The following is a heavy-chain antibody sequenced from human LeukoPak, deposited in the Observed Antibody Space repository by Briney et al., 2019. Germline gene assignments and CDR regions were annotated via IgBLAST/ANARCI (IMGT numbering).Heavy chain of an antibody. CDR2: IYYSGST. CDR3: ARGSAYYYGSGSSHDY. V-gene: IGHV4-59*01. J-gene: IGHJ4*02. CDR1: GGSISSYY. D-gene: IGHD3-10*01. Sequence: SETLSLTCTVSGGSISSYYWGWIRQPPGKGLEWIGYIYYSGSTNYNPSLKSRVTISVDTSKNQFSLKLSSVTAADTAVYYCARGSAYYYGSGSSHDYWGQGTLVTVSS.